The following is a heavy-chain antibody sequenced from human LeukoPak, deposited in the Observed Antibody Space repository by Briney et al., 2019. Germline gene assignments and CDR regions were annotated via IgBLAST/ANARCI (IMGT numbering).Heavy chain of an antibody. CDR1: GFTFSSYA. CDR3: AKDGAVAGTGTEIDY. D-gene: IGHD6-19*01. J-gene: IGHJ4*02. CDR2: ISGSGGST. Sequence: GGSLRLSCSASGFTFSSYAMSWVRQAPGKGREWGLAISGSGGSTYYADSVKGRFTISRDNSKNTLYLQMNSLRAEDTAVYYCAKDGAVAGTGTEIDYWGQGTLVTVSS. V-gene: IGHV3-23*01.